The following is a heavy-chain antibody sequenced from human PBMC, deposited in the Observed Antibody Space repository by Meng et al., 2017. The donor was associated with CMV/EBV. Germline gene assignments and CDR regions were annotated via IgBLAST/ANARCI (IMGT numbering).Heavy chain of an antibody. V-gene: IGHV4-39*07. Sequence: QLLLEEWGVGVVKASETLSLICTAAGGSISSSSCYWRWIRQHPGKGLEWIGSINYSGSTYYNPSLKSRFTISVDTSKNQFSLKLSPVTAADTAVYYCASIVGAQDYWGQGTLVTVSS. CDR1: GGSISSSSCY. J-gene: IGHJ4*02. CDR3: ASIVGAQDY. D-gene: IGHD1-26*01. CDR2: INYSGST.